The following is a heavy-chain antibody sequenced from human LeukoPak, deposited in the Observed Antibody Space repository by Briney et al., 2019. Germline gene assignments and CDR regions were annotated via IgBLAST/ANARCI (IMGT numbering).Heavy chain of an antibody. CDR3: ARDPPYQLLFYWFDP. CDR1: GFTFSDYG. Sequence: GGSLRLSCAASGFTFSDYGMHWVRQAPGKGLEWVAVISYDGSNKYYAASVKGRFTISRDNSKNTLYLQMNSLRAEDTAVYYCARDPPYQLLFYWFDPWGQGTLVTVSS. D-gene: IGHD2-2*01. J-gene: IGHJ5*02. CDR2: ISYDGSNK. V-gene: IGHV3-30*19.